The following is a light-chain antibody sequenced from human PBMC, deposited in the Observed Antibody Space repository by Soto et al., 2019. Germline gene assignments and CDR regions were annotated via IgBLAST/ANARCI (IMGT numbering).Light chain of an antibody. J-gene: IGKJ1*01. CDR1: QSVSSN. Sequence: DIVMTQSPSTLSVSPGERATLSCRASQSVSSNLAWYQQKPGQAPRLLIYGASTRATGIPARFSGSGSGTEFTLTLSSRQSEDFAVYYCQQYNNWPPERTFGQGTKVEIK. CDR2: GAS. V-gene: IGKV3-15*01. CDR3: QQYNNWPPERT.